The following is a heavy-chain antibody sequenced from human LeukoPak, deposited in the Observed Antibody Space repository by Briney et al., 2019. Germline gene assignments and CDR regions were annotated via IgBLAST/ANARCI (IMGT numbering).Heavy chain of an antibody. CDR1: GGSFSVYY. Sequence: PSETLSLTCAVYGGSFSVYYWSWIRQPPGKGLEWIGEINHSGSTNYNPSLKSRVTISVDTSKNQFSLKLSSVTAADTAVYYCARGQEGATLDYWGQGTLVTVSS. CDR3: ARGQEGATLDY. D-gene: IGHD1-26*01. V-gene: IGHV4-34*01. J-gene: IGHJ4*02. CDR2: INHSGST.